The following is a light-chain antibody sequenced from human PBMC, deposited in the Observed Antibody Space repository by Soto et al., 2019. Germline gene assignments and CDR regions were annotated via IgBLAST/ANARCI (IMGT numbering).Light chain of an antibody. J-gene: IGKJ4*01. CDR1: QSVNSNF. CDR2: GAS. V-gene: IGKV3-20*01. CDR3: QNYGSPPVT. Sequence: EIVLTQSPGTLSLSPGERATLSCSASQSVNSNFFAWYQQKPGQAPRLLIYGASIRATGIPDRFSGSGSGTDFTITISRLEPDDVAVYFCQNYGSPPVTFGGGTKVEIK.